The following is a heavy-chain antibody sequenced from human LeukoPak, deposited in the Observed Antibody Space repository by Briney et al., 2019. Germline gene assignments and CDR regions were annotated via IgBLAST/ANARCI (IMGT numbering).Heavy chain of an antibody. CDR1: GFTFSSSA. D-gene: IGHD6-13*01. J-gene: IGHJ4*02. V-gene: IGHV3-23*01. CDR2: ISGSGGST. Sequence: GGSLRLSCAASGFTFSSSAMSWVRQAPGKGLEWVSAISGSGGSTYYADSVKGRFTISRDNSKNTLYLQMNSLRAEDTAVYYCAKDRKKLIAAAGDYWGQGTLVTVSS. CDR3: AKDRKKLIAAAGDY.